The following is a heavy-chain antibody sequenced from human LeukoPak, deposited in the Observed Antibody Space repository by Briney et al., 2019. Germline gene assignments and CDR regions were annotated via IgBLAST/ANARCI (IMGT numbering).Heavy chain of an antibody. CDR3: AGGIYSYYEGFDY. J-gene: IGHJ4*02. D-gene: IGHD4-11*01. V-gene: IGHV1-2*02. Sequence: ASVKVSCKVSGYTFTGYYMHWVRQAPGQGLEWMGWINPNSGGTNYAQKFQGRVTMTRDTSISTAYMELSRLRSDDTAVYYCAGGIYSYYEGFDYWGQGTLVTVSS. CDR2: INPNSGGT. CDR1: GYTFTGYY.